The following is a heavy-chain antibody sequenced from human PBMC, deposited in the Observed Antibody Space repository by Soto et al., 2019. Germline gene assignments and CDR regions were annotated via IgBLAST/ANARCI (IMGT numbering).Heavy chain of an antibody. V-gene: IGHV4-34*01. J-gene: IGHJ6*02. CDR1: GGSFSGYY. CDR2: INHSGST. Sequence: QVQLQQWGAGLLKTSETLSLTCAVYGGSFSGYYWSWIRQPPGKGLEWIGEINHSGSTNYNPSLKSRVTISVNTSKNQFSLKLSSVTAADTAVYYCASASNYLYYYYGMDVWGQGTTVTVSS. CDR3: ASASNYLYYYYGMDV. D-gene: IGHD4-4*01.